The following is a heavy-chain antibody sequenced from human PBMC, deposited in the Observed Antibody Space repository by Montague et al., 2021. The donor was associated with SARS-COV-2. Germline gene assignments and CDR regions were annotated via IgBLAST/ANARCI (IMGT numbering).Heavy chain of an antibody. D-gene: IGHD3-16*01. J-gene: IGHJ6*02. CDR3: ARVHFVGRTFMNYYYGMDV. V-gene: IGHV4-59*01. CDR1: GGSISSYY. CDR2: IYYSGNT. Sequence: SESLSLTCSVSGGSISSYYWSWIRQPPGKGLEWIGYIYYSGNTNYNPSLKSRVTISVDTSKNQFSLKLNSVTAVDTAVYYCARVHFVGRTFMNYYYGMDVWGQGTTVTVSS.